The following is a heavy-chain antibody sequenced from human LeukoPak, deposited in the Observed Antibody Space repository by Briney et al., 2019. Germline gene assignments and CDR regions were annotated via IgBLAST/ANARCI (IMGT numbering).Heavy chain of an antibody. J-gene: IGHJ6*03. D-gene: IGHD2-15*01. CDR1: GFTVSSNY. V-gene: IGHV3-53*01. CDR3: ATARYCSGGSCHHYYMDV. Sequence: PGGSLRLSCAASGFTVSSNYMSWVRQARGKGLEWVSVIYSGGSTYYADSVKGRFTISRDNSKNTLYLQMNSLRAEDTAVYYCATARYCSGGSCHHYYMDVWGKGTTVTVSS. CDR2: IYSGGST.